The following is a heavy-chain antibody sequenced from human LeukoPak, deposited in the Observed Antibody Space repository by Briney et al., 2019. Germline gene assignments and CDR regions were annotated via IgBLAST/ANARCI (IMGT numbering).Heavy chain of an antibody. CDR2: IYYSGST. D-gene: IGHD3-22*01. Sequence: SETLSLTCTVSGGSISSSSYYWGWIRQPPGKGLEWIGSIYYSGSTYYNPSLKSRVTISVDTSKNQFSLKLSSVTAADTAVYYSYSYYYDSSGYPYPDYWGQGTLVTVSS. CDR1: GGSISSSSYY. J-gene: IGHJ4*02. CDR3: YSYYYDSSGYPYPDY. V-gene: IGHV4-39*07.